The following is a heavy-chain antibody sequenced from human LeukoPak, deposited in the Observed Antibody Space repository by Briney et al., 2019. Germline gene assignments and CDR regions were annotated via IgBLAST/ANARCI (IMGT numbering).Heavy chain of an antibody. D-gene: IGHD3-3*01. CDR1: GFTFDDYA. CDR2: ISGDGGST. V-gene: IGHV3-43*02. CDR3: AKDSVLRFLEWFPGYYFDY. J-gene: IGHJ4*02. Sequence: GGSLRLSCAASGFTFDDYAMHWVRQAPGKGLEWVSLISGDGGSTYYADSVKGRFTISRDNSKNSLYLQMNSLRTEDTALYYCAKDSVLRFLEWFPGYYFDYWGQGTLVTASS.